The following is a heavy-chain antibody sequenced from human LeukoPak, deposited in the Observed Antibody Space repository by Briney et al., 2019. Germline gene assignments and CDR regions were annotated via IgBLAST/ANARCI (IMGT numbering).Heavy chain of an antibody. CDR1: GFTFSSYA. Sequence: GGSLRLSCSASGFTFSSYAMHWVRQAPGKGLEYVSSISANGGTTYYADSVKGRFIISRDTSKNTLYLQMSSLRAEDTALYYCARRDYYGSGSPDFWGQGTLVTVSS. J-gene: IGHJ4*02. D-gene: IGHD3-10*01. V-gene: IGHV3-64D*06. CDR2: ISANGGTT. CDR3: ARRDYYGSGSPDF.